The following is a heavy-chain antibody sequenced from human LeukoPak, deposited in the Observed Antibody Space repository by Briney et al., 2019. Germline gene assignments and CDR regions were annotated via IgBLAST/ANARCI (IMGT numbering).Heavy chain of an antibody. CDR3: AKDGAWLRFDD. CDR2: IKPDGSET. V-gene: IGHV3-7*03. J-gene: IGHJ4*02. Sequence: PGGSLRLSCAASGFTFTSSWMSWVRQSPGKGLEWVAGIKPDGSETFYSDSVRGRFTISRDDSKNTLYLQMKNLRADDTTVYYCAKDGAWLRFDDWGQGILVSVSS. CDR1: GFTFTSSW. D-gene: IGHD5-12*01.